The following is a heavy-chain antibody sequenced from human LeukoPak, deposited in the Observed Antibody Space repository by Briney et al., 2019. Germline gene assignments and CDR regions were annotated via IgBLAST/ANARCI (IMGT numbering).Heavy chain of an antibody. CDR1: GFTFSSYW. CDR3: AREWRGGYSYGGYNWFDP. CDR2: IKQDGSEK. D-gene: IGHD5-18*01. J-gene: IGHJ5*02. Sequence: GGSLRLSCAASGFTFSSYWMSWVRQAPGKGLEWVANIKQDGSEKYYVDSVKGRFTISRDNAKNSLYLQMNSLRAEDTAVYYCAREWRGGYSYGGYNWFDPWGQGTLVTVSS. V-gene: IGHV3-7*01.